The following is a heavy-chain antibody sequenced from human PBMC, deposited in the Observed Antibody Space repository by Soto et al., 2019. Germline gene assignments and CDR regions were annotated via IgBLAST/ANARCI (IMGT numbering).Heavy chain of an antibody. CDR1: GFTFSSYN. CDR2: ISASSTYI. Sequence: EVQLVESGGDVVKAGGSLRLSCVGSGFTFSSYNMHWVRQAPGKGLEWVSSISASSTYIHYADSVKGRFTISRDNANNSLYLHMNSLRAADTAVYYCARERGYGDYDSGYWGQGTLVTVSS. CDR3: ARERGYGDYDSGY. J-gene: IGHJ4*02. D-gene: IGHD4-17*01. V-gene: IGHV3-21*01.